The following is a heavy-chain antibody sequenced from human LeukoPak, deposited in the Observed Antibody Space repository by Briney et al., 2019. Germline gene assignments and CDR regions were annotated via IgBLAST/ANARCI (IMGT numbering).Heavy chain of an antibody. V-gene: IGHV1-2*02. CDR1: GYTFTGYY. J-gene: IGHJ4*02. Sequence: GASVKVSCKASGYTFTGYYMHWVRQATGQGLEWMGWINPNSGGTNYAQKFQGRVTMTRDTSITTAYMELSRLRSDDTAVYYCARDRREVSYYGSGTFKFGENYFDYWGQGTLLTVSS. CDR3: ARDRREVSYYGSGTFKFGENYFDY. D-gene: IGHD3-10*01. CDR2: INPNSGGT.